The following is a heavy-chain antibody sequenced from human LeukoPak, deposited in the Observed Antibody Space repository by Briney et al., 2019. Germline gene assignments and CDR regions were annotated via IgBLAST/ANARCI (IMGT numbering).Heavy chain of an antibody. Sequence: PGGSLRLSCAASGFTFSSYAMHWVRQLTGKGLEWVSSIGTAGDTYYPGSVTGRFTISRENATKSLSLQMNSLRAEDTALYYCARVFGSRMISGSFDIWGRETVVTVSS. D-gene: IGHD3-10*01. J-gene: IGHJ3*02. V-gene: IGHV3-13*01. CDR2: IGTAGDT. CDR3: ARVFGSRMISGSFDI. CDR1: GFTFSSYA.